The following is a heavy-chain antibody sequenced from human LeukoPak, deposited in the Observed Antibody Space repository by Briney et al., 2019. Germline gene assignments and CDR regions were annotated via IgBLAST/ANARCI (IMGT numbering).Heavy chain of an antibody. V-gene: IGHV4-59*01. J-gene: IGHJ3*02. CDR3: ARGNSGYDYAFDI. D-gene: IGHD5-12*01. CDR2: IYSSGST. CDR1: GGSISSYH. Sequence: SETLSLTCTVSGGSISSYHWSWIRQPPGKGLQWIGFIYSSGSTNYNPSLKSRVTISLDTSKYQFSLRVSSVTSADTAVYYCARGNSGYDYAFDIWGQGTMVTVSS.